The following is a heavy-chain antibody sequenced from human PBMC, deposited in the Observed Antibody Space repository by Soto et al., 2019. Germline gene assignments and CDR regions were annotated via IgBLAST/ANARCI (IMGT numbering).Heavy chain of an antibody. Sequence: PSETLSLTCTVSGGSIGSYYWSWIRQPPGKGLEWIGYIYSSGSTNYNPSLKSRVTISVDTSKNQFSLKVSSVTAADTAVYYCARGLTGSPIPGEYWGQGTLVTVSS. D-gene: IGHD3-16*01. CDR1: GGSIGSYY. J-gene: IGHJ4*02. CDR3: ARGLTGSPIPGEY. CDR2: IYSSGST. V-gene: IGHV4-59*01.